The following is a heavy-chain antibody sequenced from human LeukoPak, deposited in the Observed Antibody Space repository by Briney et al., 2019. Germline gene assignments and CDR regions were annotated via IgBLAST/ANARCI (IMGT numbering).Heavy chain of an antibody. Sequence: SETLSLTCTVSGGSISSSSYYWGWIRQPPGKRLEWIGSIYYSGSTYYNPSLKSRVTISVDTSKNQFSLKLSSVTAADTAVYYCARVVRYSYGYYNPSLNNWFDPWGQGTLVTVSS. V-gene: IGHV4-39*07. CDR3: ARVVRYSYGYYNPSLNNWFDP. CDR2: IYYSGST. CDR1: GGSISSSSYY. D-gene: IGHD5-18*01. J-gene: IGHJ5*02.